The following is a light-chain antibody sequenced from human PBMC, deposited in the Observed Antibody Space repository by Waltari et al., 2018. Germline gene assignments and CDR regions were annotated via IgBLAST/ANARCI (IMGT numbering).Light chain of an antibody. J-gene: IGKJ3*01. Sequence: EPVLTQSTATLSCSPGERATLSCRASQCVSRYLAWYQQKPGQAPRLLIYDASNRATGIPARFSGSGSGTDFTLTISSLEPEDFAVYYCQQRSNWLFTFGPGTKVDIK. CDR2: DAS. CDR3: QQRSNWLFT. CDR1: QCVSRY. V-gene: IGKV3-11*01.